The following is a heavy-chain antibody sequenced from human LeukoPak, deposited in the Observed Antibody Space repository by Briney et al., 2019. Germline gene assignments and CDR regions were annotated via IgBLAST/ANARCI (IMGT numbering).Heavy chain of an antibody. J-gene: IGHJ3*02. CDR2: ISAYNGNT. CDR1: GYTFTSYG. V-gene: IGHV1-18*01. Sequence: ASVKVSCKASGYTFTSYGISWVRQAPGQGLEWMGWISAYNGNTNYAQKLQGRVTMTTDTSTSTAYMELRSLRSDDTAVYYCAGDRYYDSSGYYYRAFDIWGQGTMVTVSS. CDR3: AGDRYYDSSGYYYRAFDI. D-gene: IGHD3-22*01.